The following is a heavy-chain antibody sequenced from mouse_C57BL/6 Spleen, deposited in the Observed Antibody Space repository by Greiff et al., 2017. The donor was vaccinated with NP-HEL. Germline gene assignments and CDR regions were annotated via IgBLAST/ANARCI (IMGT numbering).Heavy chain of an antibody. J-gene: IGHJ2*01. Sequence: VQLQQSGAELAKPGASVKLSCKASGYTFTSYWMHWVKQRPGQGLEWIGYINPSSGYTKYNQKFKDKATFTADKSSSTAYMQMSSLTYEDAAVYYCARSDGYYYFDYWGQGTTLTVSS. D-gene: IGHD2-3*01. CDR2: INPSSGYT. CDR1: GYTFTSYW. CDR3: ARSDGYYYFDY. V-gene: IGHV1-7*01.